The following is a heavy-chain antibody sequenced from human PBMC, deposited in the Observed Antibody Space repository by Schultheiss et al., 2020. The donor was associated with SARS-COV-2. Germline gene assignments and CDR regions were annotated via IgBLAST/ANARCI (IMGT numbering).Heavy chain of an antibody. Sequence: GGSLRLSCAASGFTLSDSAIHWVRQASGKGLEWVGRIRSKAEGYATIYAASVKDRFTVSRDDSKNTAYLQMNSLKTEDTAVYYCTRLRETTIVTLPLDSWGQGTLVTVSS. V-gene: IGHV3-73*01. CDR1: GFTLSDSA. D-gene: IGHD2/OR15-2a*01. CDR2: IRSKAEGYAT. CDR3: TRLRETTIVTLPLDS. J-gene: IGHJ4*02.